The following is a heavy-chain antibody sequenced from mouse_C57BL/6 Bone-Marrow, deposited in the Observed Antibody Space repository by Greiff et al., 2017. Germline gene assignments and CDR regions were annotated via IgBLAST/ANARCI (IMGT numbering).Heavy chain of an antibody. D-gene: IGHD1-1*01. CDR1: GYSITSGYY. CDR2: ISYDGSN. CDR3: ARGGSSCEWCAY. V-gene: IGHV3-6*01. Sequence: EVQLQQSGPGLVKPSQSLSLTCSVTGYSITSGYYCNWIRQLPGNKLEWMGYISYDGSNNYNPSLKNRNSITRDTSKNQFFLKLKSVTTEDTATYYCARGGSSCEWCAYWGQGTLVTVSA. J-gene: IGHJ3*01.